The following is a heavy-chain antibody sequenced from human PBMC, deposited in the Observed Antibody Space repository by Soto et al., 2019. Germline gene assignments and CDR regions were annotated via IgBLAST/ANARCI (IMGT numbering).Heavy chain of an antibody. CDR1: GYPVTAYY. D-gene: IGHD3-3*01. V-gene: IGHV1-2*02. CDR3: ARGGGVGVAGSAAFDM. Sequence: QLHLVQSGAVVKKPGASVTVSCSASGYPVTAYYMHWVRQAPGRGLEWMGGVNPATGAAKYTQTFQGRVTMTGAPSTSTVFMELSGLTSEDPAVFSCARGGGVGVAGSAAFDMWGQGTLVTVSS. J-gene: IGHJ3*02. CDR2: VNPATGAA.